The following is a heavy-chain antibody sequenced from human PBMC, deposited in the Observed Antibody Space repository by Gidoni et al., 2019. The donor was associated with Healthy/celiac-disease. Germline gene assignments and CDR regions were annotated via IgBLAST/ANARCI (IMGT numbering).Heavy chain of an antibody. CDR2: INHSGST. Sequence: QVQLQQWGAGLLKPSETLSLTCAVYGGSFSGYYWSWIRQPPGKGLEWIGEINHSGSTNYNPSLKSRVTISVDTSKNQFSLKLSSVTAADTAVYYCARGRFKRAFDYWGQGTLVTVSS. CDR1: GGSFSGYY. J-gene: IGHJ4*02. V-gene: IGHV4-34*01. CDR3: ARGRFKRAFDY.